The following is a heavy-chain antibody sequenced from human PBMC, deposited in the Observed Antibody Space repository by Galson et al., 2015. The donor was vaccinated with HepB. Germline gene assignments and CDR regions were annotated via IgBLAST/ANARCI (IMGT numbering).Heavy chain of an antibody. V-gene: IGHV3-53*01. Sequence: SLRLSCAASGFTFSSYWMNWVRQAPGKGLEWVSVIYSGGATYYADSVKGRFTISRDNSKNTLYLHVNNPRAEDTAVYYCASPFCTGGSCYPLWYWGQGTLVTVSS. D-gene: IGHD2-15*01. J-gene: IGHJ4*02. CDR3: ASPFCTGGSCYPLWY. CDR1: GFTFSSYW. CDR2: IYSGGAT.